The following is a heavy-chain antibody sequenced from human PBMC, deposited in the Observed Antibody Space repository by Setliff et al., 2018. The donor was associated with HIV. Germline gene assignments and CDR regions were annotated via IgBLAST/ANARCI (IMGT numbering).Heavy chain of an antibody. J-gene: IGHJ3*01. D-gene: IGHD3-3*01. V-gene: IGHV4-61*09. CDR1: GGSISSGTYY. CDR2: TYTSGSA. CDR3: AKEGGLYFGMLIHDAIDL. Sequence: SETLSLTCNVSGGSISSGTYYWSWIRQPAGKGLEWIGHTYTSGSANYNPSLKSRVTISVDTSKNQLSLKLTSVTAADTAVYYCAKEGGLYFGMLIHDAIDLWGQGTMVTVSS.